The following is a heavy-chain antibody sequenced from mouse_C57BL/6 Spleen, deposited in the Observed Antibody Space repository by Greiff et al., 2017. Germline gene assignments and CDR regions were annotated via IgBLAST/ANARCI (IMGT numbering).Heavy chain of an antibody. Sequence: VQLQQSGPELVKPGASVKMSCKASGYTFTDYNMHWVKQSHGKSLEWIGYINPNNGGTSYNQKFMGKATLTVNKSSSTAYMELRSLTSEDSAVYYCARGGYGSSYDYAMDYWGQGTSVTVSS. V-gene: IGHV1-22*01. CDR1: GYTFTDYN. CDR2: INPNNGGT. CDR3: ARGGYGSSYDYAMDY. D-gene: IGHD1-1*01. J-gene: IGHJ4*01.